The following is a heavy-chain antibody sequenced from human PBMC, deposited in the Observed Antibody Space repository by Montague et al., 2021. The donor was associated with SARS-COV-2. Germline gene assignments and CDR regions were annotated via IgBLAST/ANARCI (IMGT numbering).Heavy chain of an antibody. Sequence: SETLSLTCTISGGSITGYFWTWIRQPPGKGLEWLGHMHYSGSTKYNPSLESRVTMSIDTSESHFSLHLRSVTAADTGVYYCARVPFSSSWYYLDYWGQGTLVTVSS. V-gene: IGHV4-59*12. J-gene: IGHJ4*02. CDR3: ARVPFSSSWYYLDY. D-gene: IGHD6-13*01. CDR2: MHYSGST. CDR1: GGSITGYF.